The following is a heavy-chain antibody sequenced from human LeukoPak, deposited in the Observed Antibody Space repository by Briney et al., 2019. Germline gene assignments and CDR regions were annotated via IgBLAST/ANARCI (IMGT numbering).Heavy chain of an antibody. V-gene: IGHV3-72*01. D-gene: IGHD5-18*01. CDR2: TTNTPNAYTT. J-gene: IGHJ4*02. CDR1: GFTFTNHY. CDR3: GRDTPTALDY. Sequence: GGSLTLSCAASGFTFTNHYMDWVRQAPGMGLEWIARTTNTPNAYTTAYAASVRGRFTVSRDDSKSLLHLQMSSLKTDDTAVYYCGRDTPTALDYWGRGTLVTVSS.